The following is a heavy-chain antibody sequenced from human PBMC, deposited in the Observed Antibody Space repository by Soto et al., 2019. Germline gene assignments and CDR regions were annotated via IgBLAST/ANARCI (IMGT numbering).Heavy chain of an antibody. CDR1: GFTFSSYS. V-gene: IGHV3-21*01. J-gene: IGHJ6*02. Sequence: EVQLVESGGGLVKPGGSLRLSCAASGFTFSSYSMNWVRQAPGKGLEWVSSISSSSSYIYYADSVKGRFTISRDNAKNSLYLQMNSLRAEDTAVYYCARDPRRSGYDYNYYGMDVWGQGTTVTVSS. D-gene: IGHD5-12*01. CDR2: ISSSSSYI. CDR3: ARDPRRSGYDYNYYGMDV.